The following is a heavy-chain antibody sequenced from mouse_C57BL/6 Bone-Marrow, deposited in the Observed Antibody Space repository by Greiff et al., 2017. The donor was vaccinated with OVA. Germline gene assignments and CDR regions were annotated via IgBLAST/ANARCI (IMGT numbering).Heavy chain of an antibody. D-gene: IGHD2-1*01. CDR2: ISSGGDYI. Sequence: EVMLVESGEGLVKPGGSLKLSCAASGFTFSSYAMSWVRQTPEKRLEWVAYISSGGDYIYYADTVKGRFTISRDNARNTLYLQMSSLKSEDTAMYYGARYGNPIYYAMDYWGQGTAVTVSS. V-gene: IGHV5S21*01. J-gene: IGHJ4*01. CDR1: GFTFSSYA. CDR3: ARYGNPIYYAMDY.